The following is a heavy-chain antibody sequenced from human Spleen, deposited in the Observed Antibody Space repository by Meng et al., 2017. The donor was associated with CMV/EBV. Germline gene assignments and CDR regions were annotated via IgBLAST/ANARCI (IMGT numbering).Heavy chain of an antibody. Sequence: SCADSGCTFSSNGMSWVRQAPGKGLEWVSAFSGSGGGKYYADSVKGRFTISRDNSKNTLYLKMNSLRADDTAVYYCAKGITGTSPFDYWGQGTLVTVSS. CDR3: AKGITGTSPFDY. CDR1: GCTFSSNG. V-gene: IGHV3-23*01. J-gene: IGHJ4*02. CDR2: FSGSGGGK. D-gene: IGHD1-7*01.